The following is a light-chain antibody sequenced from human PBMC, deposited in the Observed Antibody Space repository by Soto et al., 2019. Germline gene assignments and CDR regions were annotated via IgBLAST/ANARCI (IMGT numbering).Light chain of an antibody. V-gene: IGKV1-39*01. J-gene: IGKJ1*01. CDR3: QQSYSTPPRT. Sequence: DIQMTQPPSSLSASVGGRLSITCRASQSIISYLNWYQQKPGKAPKLLIYAASSLQSGVPSRFSGSGSGTDFTLTISSLQPEDFATYYCQQSYSTPPRTFGQGTKVDIK. CDR1: QSIISY. CDR2: AAS.